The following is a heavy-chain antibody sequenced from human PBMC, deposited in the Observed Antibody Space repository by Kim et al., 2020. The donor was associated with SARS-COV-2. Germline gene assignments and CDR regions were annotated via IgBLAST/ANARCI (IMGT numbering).Heavy chain of an antibody. V-gene: IGHV3-30*07. Sequence: SVKGEFTISRDTSKNTMYLQMNSLGAEDTAVSYCARTYCSGGSCYSHLDYCGQGTLVTVSS. D-gene: IGHD2-15*01. CDR3: ARTYCSGGSCYSHLDY. J-gene: IGHJ4*02.